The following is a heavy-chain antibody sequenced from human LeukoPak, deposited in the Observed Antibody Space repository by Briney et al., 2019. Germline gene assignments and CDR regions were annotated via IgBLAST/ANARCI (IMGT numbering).Heavy chain of an antibody. Sequence: GGSLRLSCAASGFTVSSNYMSWVRQAPGKGLGWVSVIYSGGSTYYADSVKGRFTISRDNSKNTLYLQMNSLRAEDTAVYYCARDLYSSGWTDYWGQGTLVTVSS. CDR1: GFTVSSNY. V-gene: IGHV3-53*01. CDR2: IYSGGST. J-gene: IGHJ4*02. D-gene: IGHD6-19*01. CDR3: ARDLYSSGWTDY.